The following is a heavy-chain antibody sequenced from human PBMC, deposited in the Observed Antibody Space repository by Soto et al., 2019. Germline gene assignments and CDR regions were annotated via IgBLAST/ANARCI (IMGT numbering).Heavy chain of an antibody. CDR3: ASGPPYMDV. V-gene: IGHV3-48*01. CDR1: GGTVGGYG. Sequence: PGGSLRVSWAAAGGTVGGYGGNWVRQAPGKGLEWVSYISSGSSSIYYADSAKGRFTISRDNAKNSLYLQMNSLRAEDTAVYYCASGPPYMDVWGKGTTVTVSS. CDR2: ISSGSSSI. J-gene: IGHJ6*03.